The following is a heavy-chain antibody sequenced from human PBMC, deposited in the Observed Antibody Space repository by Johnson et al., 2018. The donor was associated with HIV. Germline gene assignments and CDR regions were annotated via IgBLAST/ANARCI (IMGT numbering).Heavy chain of an antibody. D-gene: IGHD2-21*02. CDR3: ARYCGGDCYSPHDAFDI. J-gene: IGHJ3*02. CDR2: IKSKTDGGTT. V-gene: IGHV3-15*01. Sequence: VQLVESGGGVVQPGRSLRLSCAASGFTFSNAWMSWVRQAPGQGLEWVGRIKSKTDGGTTDYAPPVQGRFTISRDDSKNTLYLQMNSLRVEDTAVYYCARYCGGDCYSPHDAFDIWGQGTMVTVSS. CDR1: GFTFSNAW.